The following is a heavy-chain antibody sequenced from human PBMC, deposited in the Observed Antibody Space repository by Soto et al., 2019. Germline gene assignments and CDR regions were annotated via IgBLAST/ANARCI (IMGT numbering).Heavy chain of an antibody. D-gene: IGHD1-7*01. CDR3: ARENYEDPPYYHYGMDV. J-gene: IGHJ6*02. CDR2: IIPILGIA. Sequence: SVKVSCKASGGTFSSYTISWVRQAPGQGLEWMGRIIPILGIANYAQKFQGRVTITADKSTSTAYMELSSLRSEDTAVYYCARENYEDPPYYHYGMDVWGQGTTVTVSS. V-gene: IGHV1-69*04. CDR1: GGTFSSYT.